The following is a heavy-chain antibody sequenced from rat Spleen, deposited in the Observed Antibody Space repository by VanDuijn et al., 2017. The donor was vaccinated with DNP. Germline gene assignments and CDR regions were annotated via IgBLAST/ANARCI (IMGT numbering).Heavy chain of an antibody. J-gene: IGHJ2*01. D-gene: IGHD4-4*01. CDR2: IWSGGNT. V-gene: IGHV2S13*01. CDR3: NRNDFGQPGVS. CDR1: GFSLTSYN. Sequence: QVQLKESGPGVVQPSQTLSLTCTVSGFSLTSYNVHWVRQPPGKGLEWMGVIWSGGNTDYNSALKPRLSISRDTSESQVFLTVNSLQTEDTGIYYCNRNDFGQPGVSWGQGVMVTVSS.